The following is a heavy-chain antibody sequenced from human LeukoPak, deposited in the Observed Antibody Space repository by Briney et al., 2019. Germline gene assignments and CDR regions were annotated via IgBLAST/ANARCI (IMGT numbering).Heavy chain of an antibody. Sequence: VKVSCQASGGTFSSYAISWVRQAPGHRLEWMGGIIPIFGTANYAQKFQGRVTITADESTSTAYMERSSLRSEDTAVYYCAREGGGKLLWFGELLGAFDIWGQGTMVTVSS. D-gene: IGHD3-10*01. CDR2: IIPIFGTA. CDR1: GGTFSSYA. J-gene: IGHJ3*02. CDR3: AREGGGKLLWFGELLGAFDI. V-gene: IGHV1-69*13.